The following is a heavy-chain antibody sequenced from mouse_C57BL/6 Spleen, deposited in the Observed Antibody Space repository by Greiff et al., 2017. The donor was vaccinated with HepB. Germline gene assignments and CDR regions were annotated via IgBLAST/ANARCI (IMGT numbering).Heavy chain of an antibody. D-gene: IGHD1-1*01. Sequence: EVKLQESGGGLVKPGGSLKLSCAASGFTFSDYGMHWVRQAPEKGLEWVAYISSGSSTIYYADTVKCRFTISRDNAKNTLFLQRTSLRAEDTAMYYCALYGSSSYYAMDYWGQGTSVTVSS. CDR2: ISSGSSTI. CDR1: GFTFSDYG. CDR3: ALYGSSSYYAMDY. V-gene: IGHV5-17*01. J-gene: IGHJ4*01.